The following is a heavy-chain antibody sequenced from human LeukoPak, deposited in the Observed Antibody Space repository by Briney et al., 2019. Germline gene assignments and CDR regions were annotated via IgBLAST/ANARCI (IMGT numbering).Heavy chain of an antibody. CDR2: IYYSGST. V-gene: IGHV4-39*01. D-gene: IGHD2-21*02. CDR1: GGSISSSSYY. CDR3: ARSRIVVVTAYDAFDI. Sequence: SETLSLTCTVSGGSISSSSYYWGWIRQPPGKGLEWIGNIYYSGSTYYNPSLKSRVTISVDTSKNQFSLKLSSVTAADTAVYYCARSRIVVVTAYDAFDIWGQGTMVTVSS. J-gene: IGHJ3*02.